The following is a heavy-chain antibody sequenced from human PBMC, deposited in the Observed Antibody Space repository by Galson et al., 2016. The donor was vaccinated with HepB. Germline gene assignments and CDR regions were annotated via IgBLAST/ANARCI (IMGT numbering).Heavy chain of an antibody. CDR1: GFTFSAYS. D-gene: IGHD6-19*01. J-gene: IGHJ4*02. Sequence: SLRLSCAAPGFTFSAYSMHWVRQAPGKGLELVSAIYGSGSHIFYADPLRGRFTMSRDNSKNILHLQMNNLRADDTAVYYCTKLPGGSGWFYFDYWGQGTLVTVSS. CDR3: TKLPGGSGWFYFDY. CDR2: IYGSGSHI. V-gene: IGHV3-21*04.